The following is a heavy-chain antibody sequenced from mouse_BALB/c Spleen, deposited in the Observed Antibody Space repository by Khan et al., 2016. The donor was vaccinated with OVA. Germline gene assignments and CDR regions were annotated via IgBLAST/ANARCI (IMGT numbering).Heavy chain of an antibody. Sequence: QVQLKQSGGDLMKPGASVKISCKASGYTFSSYWIEWVKQRPGHGLEWIGQIFPGSVSTTYNEKFKGKATFTADTSSNTAYMQLSSLTSEDSAVYYCGRGGYGGFAYWGQGTLFTVSA. J-gene: IGHJ3*01. V-gene: IGHV1-9*01. D-gene: IGHD2-2*01. CDR3: GRGGYGGFAY. CDR2: IFPGSVST. CDR1: GYTFSSYW.